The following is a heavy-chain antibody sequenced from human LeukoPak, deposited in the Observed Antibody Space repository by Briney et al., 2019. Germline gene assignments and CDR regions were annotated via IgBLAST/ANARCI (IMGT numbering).Heavy chain of an antibody. Sequence: ASVTVSCTASGYTFTGYHMHWVRQAPGQGLEWVGWVNPNNGDTNYAQKFQGRVTMSRDTSISTAYMELNSLRSDDTAVYYCARRETNTQWGFDYWGQGTLVTVSA. J-gene: IGHJ4*02. D-gene: IGHD1-26*01. CDR1: GYTFTGYH. CDR2: VNPNNGDT. CDR3: ARRETNTQWGFDY. V-gene: IGHV1-2*02.